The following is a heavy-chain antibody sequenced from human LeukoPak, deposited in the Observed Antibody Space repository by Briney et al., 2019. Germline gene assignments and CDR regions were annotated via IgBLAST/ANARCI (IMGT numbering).Heavy chain of an antibody. CDR1: GFSFSNFA. Sequence: GGSLRLSCAASGFSFSNFAMTWVRQAPGKGLEWVSSINGGHYPTYNTDSVKGRFTISRDNSKNTLYLQMNSLRADDTAVYYCTRDPSGDYVGAFDSWGQGTLVTVSS. CDR2: INGGHYPT. CDR3: TRDPSGDYVGAFDS. J-gene: IGHJ5*01. V-gene: IGHV3-23*01. D-gene: IGHD4-17*01.